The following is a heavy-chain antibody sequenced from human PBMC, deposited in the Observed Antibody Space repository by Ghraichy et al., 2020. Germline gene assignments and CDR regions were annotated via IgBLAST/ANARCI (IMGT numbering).Heavy chain of an antibody. J-gene: IGHJ4*02. CDR1: GGSFSAYN. CDR2: IIHSGTS. V-gene: IGHV4-34*12. Sequence: SETLSLTCAVHGGSFSAYNWNWIRQAPGKGLEWIGEIIHSGTSNYNPSLKSRVTISADTSKRQVSLKLSSVTAADTAIYYCARFGATVTTLEFAYWGQGTLVTVSS. CDR3: ARFGATVTTLEFAY. D-gene: IGHD4-17*01.